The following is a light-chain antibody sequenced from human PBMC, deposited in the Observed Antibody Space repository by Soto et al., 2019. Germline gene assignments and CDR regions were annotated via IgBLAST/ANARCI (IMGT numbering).Light chain of an antibody. CDR2: WAS. Sequence: DIVMTQSPDSLAVSLGERATINCKSSQRVLYSSNNKNYLAWYQQKPGQPPKLLIYWASTRESGVPDRFSGSGSGTEFTLTISSLQAEDVAVYYCQQYYSTPWTFGQGTKVEIK. V-gene: IGKV4-1*01. J-gene: IGKJ1*01. CDR3: QQYYSTPWT. CDR1: QRVLYSSNNKNY.